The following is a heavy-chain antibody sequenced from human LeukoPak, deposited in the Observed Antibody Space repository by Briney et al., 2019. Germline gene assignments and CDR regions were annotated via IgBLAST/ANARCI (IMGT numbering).Heavy chain of an antibody. D-gene: IGHD6-6*01. J-gene: IGHJ1*01. CDR1: GFTFSSYG. Sequence: GGSLRLSCAASGFTFSSYGMHWVRQAPGKGLEWVAFIRYDGSNKYYADSVKGRFTISRDNSKNTLYLQMNSLRAEDTAVYYCAKQSRMIAARPEYFQHWGQGTLVTVSS. V-gene: IGHV3-30*02. CDR3: AKQSRMIAARPEYFQH. CDR2: IRYDGSNK.